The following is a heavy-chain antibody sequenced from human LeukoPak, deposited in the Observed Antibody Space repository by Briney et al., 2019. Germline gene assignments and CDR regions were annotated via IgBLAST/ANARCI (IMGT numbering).Heavy chain of an antibody. CDR1: GGSFSGYY. CDR2: INHSGST. Sequence: SETLSLACAVYGGSFSGYYWSWIRQPPGKGLEWIGEINHSGSTNYNPSLKSRVTISVDTSKNQFSLKLSSVTAADTAVYYCAREDYDSSGYLLRFGYWGQGTLVTVSS. D-gene: IGHD3-22*01. J-gene: IGHJ4*02. CDR3: AREDYDSSGYLLRFGY. V-gene: IGHV4-34*01.